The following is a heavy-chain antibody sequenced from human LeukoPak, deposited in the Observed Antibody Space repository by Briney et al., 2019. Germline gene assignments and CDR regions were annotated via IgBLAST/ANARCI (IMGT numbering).Heavy chain of an antibody. Sequence: ASVKVSCKASGYTFTSYDISWVRQATGQGLEWMGWMNPNSGNTGYAQKFQGRVTMTRNTSISTAYMELSSLRSEDTAVYYCARGVVIVPNYYYYMDVWGKGTTVTVSS. D-gene: IGHD2-21*01. V-gene: IGHV1-8*01. J-gene: IGHJ6*03. CDR3: ARGVVIVPNYYYYMDV. CDR2: MNPNSGNT. CDR1: GYTFTSYD.